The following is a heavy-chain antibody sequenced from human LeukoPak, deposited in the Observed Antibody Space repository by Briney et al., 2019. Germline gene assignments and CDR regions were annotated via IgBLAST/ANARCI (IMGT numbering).Heavy chain of an antibody. J-gene: IGHJ4*02. D-gene: IGHD3-16*01. CDR2: ISAGGGT. CDR1: GFTFSKFG. Sequence: QPGGSLRLSCAASGFTFSKFGMSWVRQAPGNGLEWVSAISAGGGTYYADTVKGRFTISRDNSKNTLYLQMSSLRAEVTAVYYCAKRSSLNYFDSWGQGTLVTVAS. V-gene: IGHV3-23*01. CDR3: AKRSSLNYFDS.